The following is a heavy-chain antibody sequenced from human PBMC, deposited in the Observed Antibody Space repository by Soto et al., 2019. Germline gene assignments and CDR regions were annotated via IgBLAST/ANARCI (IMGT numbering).Heavy chain of an antibody. CDR1: GGSFSGYY. V-gene: IGHV4-34*01. D-gene: IGHD3-10*01. CDR3: ASYGSGYDAFDI. Sequence: QVQLQQWGAGLLKPSETLSLTCAVYGGSFSGYYWSWIRQPLGKGLEWIGEINHSGSTNYNPSLKSRVTISVDTSKNQFSLKLSSVTAADTAVYYCASYGSGYDAFDIWGQGTMVTVSS. CDR2: INHSGST. J-gene: IGHJ3*02.